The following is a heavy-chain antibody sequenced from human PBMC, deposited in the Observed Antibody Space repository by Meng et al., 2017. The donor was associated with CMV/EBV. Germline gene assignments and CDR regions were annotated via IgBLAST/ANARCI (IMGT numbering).Heavy chain of an antibody. CDR3: AREYIIELLYLRYYYGMDV. Sequence: SVKVSCKASGGTFSNYAFSWVRQAPGQGLEWMGGIIPMFDTTNYAQKFQGRVTITTDDSTSTAYMELSSLRSEDTAVYYCAREYIIELLYLRYYYGMDVWGQGTTVTVSS. CDR2: IIPMFDTT. V-gene: IGHV1-69*05. D-gene: IGHD2-2*02. CDR1: GGTFSNYA. J-gene: IGHJ6*02.